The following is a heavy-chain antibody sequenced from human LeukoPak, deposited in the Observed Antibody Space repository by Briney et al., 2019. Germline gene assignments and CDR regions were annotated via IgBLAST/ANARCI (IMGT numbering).Heavy chain of an antibody. D-gene: IGHD5-24*01. CDR3: ARAVRDGYNSLYFDL. CDR2: ISSSGHTI. V-gene: IGHV3-48*03. J-gene: IGHJ2*01. Sequence: GGSLRLSCAASGFILSSDEMNWVRQAPGKGLEWVSYISSSGHTIYYADSVKGRFTISRDNAKNSLHLQMNSLRAEDTAVYYCARAVRDGYNSLYFDLWGRGTLVTVSS. CDR1: GFILSSDE.